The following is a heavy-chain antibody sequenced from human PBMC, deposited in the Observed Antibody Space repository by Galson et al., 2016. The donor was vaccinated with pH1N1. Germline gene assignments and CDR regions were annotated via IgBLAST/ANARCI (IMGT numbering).Heavy chain of an antibody. CDR1: GFTFSKHW. Sequence: SLRLSCAASGFTFSKHWMHWVRQVSGKGLVWVSHINSDGSTTNYAGSVKGRSTISRDNAKNTLSLQMNSLGVEDTAVYYCARGNMGLDYWGQGILVTVSS. V-gene: IGHV3-74*01. D-gene: IGHD2/OR15-2a*01. J-gene: IGHJ4*02. CDR2: INSDGSTT. CDR3: ARGNMGLDY.